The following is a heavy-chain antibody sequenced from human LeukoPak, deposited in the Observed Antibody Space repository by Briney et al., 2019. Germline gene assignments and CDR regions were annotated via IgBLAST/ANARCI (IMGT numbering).Heavy chain of an antibody. V-gene: IGHV1-2*06. CDR2: INPNSGGT. CDR1: GYTFAAYF. J-gene: IGHJ4*02. Sequence: ASVKVSCKASGYTFAAYFIHWVRQAPGQGLEWMGRINPNSGGTNYAQKFQGRVTMTRDTSISTAYMELSRLRSDDTAVYYCARESEYSYGWGQGTLVTVSS. D-gene: IGHD5-18*01. CDR3: ARESEYSYG.